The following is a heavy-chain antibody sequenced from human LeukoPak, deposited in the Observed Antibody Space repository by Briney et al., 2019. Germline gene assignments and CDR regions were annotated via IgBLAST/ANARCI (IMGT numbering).Heavy chain of an antibody. J-gene: IGHJ4*02. D-gene: IGHD5-12*01. CDR2: INHSGST. CDR1: GGSSSGYY. Sequence: PSETLSLTCAVYGGSSSGYYWSWIRQPPGKGLEWIGEINHSGSTNYNPSLKSRVTISVDTSKNQFSLKLSSVTAADTAVYYCARERGGYDQFDYWGQGTLVTVSS. CDR3: ARERGGYDQFDY. V-gene: IGHV4-34*01.